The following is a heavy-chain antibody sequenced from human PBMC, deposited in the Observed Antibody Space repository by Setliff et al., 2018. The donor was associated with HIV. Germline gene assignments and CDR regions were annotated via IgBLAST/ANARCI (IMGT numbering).Heavy chain of an antibody. V-gene: IGHV4-39*02. CDR1: GGSISTYSYY. J-gene: IGHJ6*03. CDR2: IYHTANT. CDR3: ARDKGYYYMDV. Sequence: PSETLSLTCSVFGGSISTYSYYWGWVRQPPGMGLEWIGSIYHTANTHYSPSLETRVAIFVDTSNNQFSLRLSSVTAADTAVYYCARDKGYYYMDVWGKGITVTVSS.